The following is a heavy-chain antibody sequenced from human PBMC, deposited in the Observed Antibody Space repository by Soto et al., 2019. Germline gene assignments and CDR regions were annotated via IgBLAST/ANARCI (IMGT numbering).Heavy chain of an antibody. CDR3: AMGSAVAGRRHYFDY. CDR2: IYSTGST. D-gene: IGHD6-19*01. J-gene: IGHJ4*02. V-gene: IGHV4-4*07. Sequence: QVQLQESGPGLVKPSETLSLTCTVTGVSNSTYYWSWIRQPAGKGLEWIGRIYSTGSTNYNPSLKSRIAMSLDTSKNQFSLNLSSTIAADTAVYYCAMGSAVAGRRHYFDYWGQGVLVTVSS. CDR1: GVSNSTYY.